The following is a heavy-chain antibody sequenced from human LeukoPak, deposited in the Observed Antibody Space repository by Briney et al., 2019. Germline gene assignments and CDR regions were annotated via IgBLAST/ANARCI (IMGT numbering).Heavy chain of an antibody. CDR2: IYYRVTS. V-gene: IGHV4-59*12. Sequence: PSETLSLTCTVSGDSISTYYWSWIRQPPGKGLEWIGYIYYRVTSDYNPSLKSRVTMSVDMSTRQISLKLSSVTAADTAVYYCARRRTGDLYYYYYMDVWGKGTTVTISS. CDR1: GDSISTYY. CDR3: ARRRTGDLYYYYYMDV. J-gene: IGHJ6*03. D-gene: IGHD1-1*01.